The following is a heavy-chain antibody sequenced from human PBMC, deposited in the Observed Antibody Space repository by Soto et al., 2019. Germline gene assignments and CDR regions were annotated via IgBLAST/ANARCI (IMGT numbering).Heavy chain of an antibody. Sequence: QVQLVQSGAEVKKPGASVKFSCKASGYTFTSYGISWVRQAPGQGLEWMGRISGYNGNTNYAQKLQGRVTMTTDTSTSTAYMELRSLRSDDTAVYYCARDRGYNWNYGWFDPWGQGTLVTVSS. D-gene: IGHD1-7*01. J-gene: IGHJ5*02. CDR3: ARDRGYNWNYGWFDP. V-gene: IGHV1-18*01. CDR2: ISGYNGNT. CDR1: GYTFTSYG.